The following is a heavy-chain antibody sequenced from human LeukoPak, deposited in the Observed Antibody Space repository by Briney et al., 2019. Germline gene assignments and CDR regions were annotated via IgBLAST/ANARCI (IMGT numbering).Heavy chain of an antibody. CDR3: AREGYYGSGSPPSLYFDY. J-gene: IGHJ4*02. CDR1: GLTFTSHG. V-gene: IGHV3-33*01. CDR2: VRSDASDT. D-gene: IGHD3-10*01. Sequence: GTSLRLSCTTSGLTFTSHGFHWLRQVVGKRLEWVAFVRSDASDTYHANSVKGRFSVSRDDAKNTLYLQMNSLRPEDTAIYYCAREGYYGSGSPPSLYFDYWGQGTLVTVSS.